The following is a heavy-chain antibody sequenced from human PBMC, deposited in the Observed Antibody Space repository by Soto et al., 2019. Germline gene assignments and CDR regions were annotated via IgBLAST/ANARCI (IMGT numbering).Heavy chain of an antibody. CDR1: GAPITINY. V-gene: IGHV4-59*01. CDR2: IYYSGST. Sequence: SETLSLTCTVSGAPITINYWRWIRQAPGKGLEWIGYIYYSGSTTYNPSLKSRVTMSADTSEDQFSLKLNSVTAADTAVYYCARVGRDIVVVPASGGSFDIGGQGTIVNVSS. CDR3: ARVGRDIVVVPASGGSFDI. D-gene: IGHD2-2*01. J-gene: IGHJ3*02.